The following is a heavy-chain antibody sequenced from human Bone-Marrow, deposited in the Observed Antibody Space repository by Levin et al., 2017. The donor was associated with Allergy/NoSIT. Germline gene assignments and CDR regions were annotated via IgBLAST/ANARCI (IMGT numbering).Heavy chain of an antibody. CDR2: ISGSGNTI. J-gene: IGHJ3*02. D-gene: IGHD2-8*02. V-gene: IGHV3-48*03. Sequence: SCAASGFSFSIYEMNWVRQAPGKGLEWISYISGSGNTIYYADSVQGRFTISRDNAKNSLYLQVNSLRAEDTAVYYCARGIIGDVRVAHKEAFDIWGQGTMVSVSS. CDR1: GFSFSIYE. CDR3: ARGIIGDVRVAHKEAFDI.